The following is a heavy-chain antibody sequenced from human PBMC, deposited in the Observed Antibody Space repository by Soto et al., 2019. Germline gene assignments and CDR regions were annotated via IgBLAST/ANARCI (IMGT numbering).Heavy chain of an antibody. D-gene: IGHD5-18*01. V-gene: IGHV1-18*04. CDR2: ISAYNGNT. CDR3: ARDRHTAMVSINWFDP. Sequence: ASVKVSCKASGYTFTSYGIGWVRQAPGQGLEWMGWISAYNGNTNYAQKLQGRVTMTTDTSTSTAYMELRSLRSDDTAVYYCARDRHTAMVSINWFDPWGQGTLVTVSS. CDR1: GYTFTSYG. J-gene: IGHJ5*02.